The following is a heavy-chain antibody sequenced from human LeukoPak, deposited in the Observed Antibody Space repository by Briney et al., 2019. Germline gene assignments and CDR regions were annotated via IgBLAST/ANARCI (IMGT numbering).Heavy chain of an antibody. CDR3: ARSRFGPSGIKGYYYYMDV. V-gene: IGHV4-4*07. J-gene: IGHJ6*03. CDR1: GGSISSYY. CDR2: IYTSGST. Sequence: SETLSLTCTVSGGSISSYYWSWIRQPAGKGLEWIGRIYTSGSTNYNPSLKSRVTMSVDTSKNQFSLKLSSVTAADTAVYYCARSRFGPSGIKGYYYYMDVWGKGTTVTISS. D-gene: IGHD1-26*01.